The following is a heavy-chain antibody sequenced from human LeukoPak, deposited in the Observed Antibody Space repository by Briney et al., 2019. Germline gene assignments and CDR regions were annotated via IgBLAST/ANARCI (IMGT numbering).Heavy chain of an antibody. D-gene: IGHD3-22*01. J-gene: IGHJ3*01. CDR1: GGSISGYY. CDR2: IYYSGST. Sequence: SETLCLTCTVSGGSISGYYWSWIRQSPGKGLVWVGYIYYSGSTNYNASLKSRVTISVDMSKNQFSLKLSSVTAADTALYYCARHFTYYYDSNGYPRDAFDVWPQETVVTVSS. CDR3: ARHFTYYYDSNGYPRDAFDV. V-gene: IGHV4-59*08.